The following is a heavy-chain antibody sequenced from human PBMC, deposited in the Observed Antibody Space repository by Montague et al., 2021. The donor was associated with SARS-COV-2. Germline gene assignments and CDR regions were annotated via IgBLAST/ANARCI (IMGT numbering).Heavy chain of an antibody. D-gene: IGHD3-22*01. CDR1: GFTFDDYV. V-gene: IGHV3-43*02. CDR3: AKGTYFYDSSGYHPESHYSYFDGMDV. CDR2: ISGDGGKT. Sequence: SLRLSCAASGFTFDDYVMYWVRQPPGKGLEWVSLISGDGGKTYYADSVKGRFTTSRDNGKNSLYLQMNSLGTEDTALYHCAKGTYFYDSSGYHPESHYSYFDGMDVWGQGTTVTVSS. J-gene: IGHJ6*02.